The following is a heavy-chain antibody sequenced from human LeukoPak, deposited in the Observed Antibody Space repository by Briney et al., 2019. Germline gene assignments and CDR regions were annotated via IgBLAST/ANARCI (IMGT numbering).Heavy chain of an antibody. J-gene: IGHJ4*02. D-gene: IGHD4-17*01. CDR1: GFTFSAST. V-gene: IGHV3-23*01. Sequence: GGSLRLSCAASGFTFSASTMAWVRQAPGKRLEWVSAIDNQIFYADSVKGRFTISRDDSRNTLYLQMNSLRVEDSAIYYCARDHFGDYDYWGQGTLVTVSS. CDR2: IDNQI. CDR3: ARDHFGDYDY.